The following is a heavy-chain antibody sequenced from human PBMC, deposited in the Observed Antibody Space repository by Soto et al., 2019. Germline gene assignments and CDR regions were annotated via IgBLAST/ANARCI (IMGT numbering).Heavy chain of an antibody. J-gene: IGHJ4*02. CDR1: GGTFSSYT. V-gene: IGHV1-69*04. Sequence: AASVKLSCKASGGTFSSYTISWVRQAPGQGLEWMGRIIPILGIANYAQKFQGRVTMTRDTSTSTVYMELSSLRSEDTAVYYCARDSNDSSGYPDYWGQGTLVTVSS. CDR2: IIPILGIA. CDR3: ARDSNDSSGYPDY. D-gene: IGHD3-22*01.